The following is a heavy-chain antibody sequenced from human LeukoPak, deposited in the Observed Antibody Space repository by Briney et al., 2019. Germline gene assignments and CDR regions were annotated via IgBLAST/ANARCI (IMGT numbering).Heavy chain of an antibody. J-gene: IGHJ5*02. D-gene: IGHD6-6*01. CDR3: ARGELYSSSTNWFDP. Sequence: SETLSLTCTVSGGSINSGGYYWSWIRQHPGKGLEWIAYIYYSGSTYYNPSLKSRVAISVGTSKNQFSLKLSSVTAADTAVYYCARGELYSSSTNWFDPWGQGTLVTVSS. CDR2: IYYSGST. CDR1: GGSINSGGYY. V-gene: IGHV4-31*03.